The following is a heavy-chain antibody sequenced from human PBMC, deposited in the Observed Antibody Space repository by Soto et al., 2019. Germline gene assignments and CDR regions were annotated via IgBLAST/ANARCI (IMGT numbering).Heavy chain of an antibody. V-gene: IGHV4-38-2*02. CDR3: AKDGNPIPYLTGYYRLGWFDP. CDR2: ISHSGRA. D-gene: IGHD3-9*01. CDR1: GFSIQTSYF. Sequence: PSETLSLTCGVSGFSIQTSYFWGWIRQPPGKGLEWIGLISHSGRAISHPSFASRATISLDTTNNAFSLTLKSVTAEDTAVYYCAKDGNPIPYLTGYYRLGWFDPWGQGTLVTVSS. J-gene: IGHJ5*02.